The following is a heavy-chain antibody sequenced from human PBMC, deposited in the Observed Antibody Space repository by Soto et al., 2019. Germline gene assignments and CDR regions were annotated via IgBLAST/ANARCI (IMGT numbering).Heavy chain of an antibody. Sequence: QVQLVESGGGMAQAGTSLRLSCTGSGFTFNSVSQHWVRQGPDEGLEWVAVVSFDGKVTYYADSVKGRFTVSRDISKKTIYLQANSLRPEDTAVYYCAREPYGDSQYFDYWGQGTPVTVSS. CDR2: VSFDGKVT. J-gene: IGHJ4*02. V-gene: IGHV3-30*04. D-gene: IGHD2-21*02. CDR3: AREPYGDSQYFDY. CDR1: GFTFNSVS.